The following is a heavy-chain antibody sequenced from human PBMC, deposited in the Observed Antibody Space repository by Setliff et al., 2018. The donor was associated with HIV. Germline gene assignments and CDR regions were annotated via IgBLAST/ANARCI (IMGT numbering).Heavy chain of an antibody. Sequence: SETLSLTCTVSGGSISSGDYYWSWIRQPPGKGLEWIGYIYYSGSTYYNPSLRSRVTISLDTSKNQFSLKLSPVTAADTAVYFCARVRRDGNSFDDWGQGTLVTVSS. CDR2: IYYSGST. D-gene: IGHD4-4*01. V-gene: IGHV4-30-4*08. CDR1: GGSISSGDYY. CDR3: ARVRRDGNSFDD. J-gene: IGHJ4*02.